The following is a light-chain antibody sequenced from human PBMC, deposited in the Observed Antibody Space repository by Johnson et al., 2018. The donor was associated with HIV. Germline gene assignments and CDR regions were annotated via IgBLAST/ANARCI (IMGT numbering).Light chain of an antibody. CDR1: SSNIVNNS. V-gene: IGLV1-51*01. J-gene: IGLJ1*01. CDR3: GTWDSSLSAGGYV. Sequence: QSVLTQPPSVSAAPGQKVTISCSGSSSNIVNNSVSLYQQLPGTAPKLLIYDTNRRPSGIPDRFSGSKSGTSATLGITGLQTGDEADYYCGTWDSSLSAGGYVFGTGTKVTVL. CDR2: DTN.